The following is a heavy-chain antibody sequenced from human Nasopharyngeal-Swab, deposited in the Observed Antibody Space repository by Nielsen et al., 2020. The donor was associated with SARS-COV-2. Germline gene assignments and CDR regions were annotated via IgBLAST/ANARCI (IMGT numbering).Heavy chain of an antibody. D-gene: IGHD3-9*01. J-gene: IGHJ6*02. Sequence: ASVKVSCNASGYTFTGYYMHWVRQAPAQGLEWMGRINPNSGGTNYAQKFQGRATMTRDTSISTAYMGLSRLRSDDTAVYYCARMEDYDILTGIIRGYYYCGMDVWGQGTTVTVSS. V-gene: IGHV1-2*06. CDR2: INPNSGGT. CDR1: GYTFTGYY. CDR3: ARMEDYDILTGIIRGYYYCGMDV.